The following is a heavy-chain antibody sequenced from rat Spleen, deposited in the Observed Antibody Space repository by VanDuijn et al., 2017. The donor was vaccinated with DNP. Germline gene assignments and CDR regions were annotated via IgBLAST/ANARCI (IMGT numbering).Heavy chain of an antibody. CDR1: GFTFSDYY. V-gene: IGHV5-7*01. D-gene: IGHD1-4*01. CDR3: AGRPPPTRGPFDY. Sequence: EVQLVESDGGLVQPGRSLKLSCAASGFTFSDYYMAWVRQAPTKGLEWVATIGHDGSDTYYRDSVKGRFTISRDNVKSTLYLQMDSLRSEDTATYYCAGRPPPTRGPFDYWGQGVTVTVSS. J-gene: IGHJ2*01. CDR2: IGHDGSDT.